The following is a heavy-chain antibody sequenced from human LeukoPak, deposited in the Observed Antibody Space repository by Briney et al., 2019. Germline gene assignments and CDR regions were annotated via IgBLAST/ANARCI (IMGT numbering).Heavy chain of an antibody. CDR2: IIPIFGTA. D-gene: IGHD6-6*01. Sequence: GASVKVSCKASGGTFSSYAISWVRQAPGQGLEWMGGIIPIFGTANYAQKFQGRVTITTDESTSTAYMELSSLRSEDTAVYYCARGFLEYSSSLTLDYWGQGTXVTXXS. CDR1: GGTFSSYA. CDR3: ARGFLEYSSSLTLDY. V-gene: IGHV1-69*05. J-gene: IGHJ4*02.